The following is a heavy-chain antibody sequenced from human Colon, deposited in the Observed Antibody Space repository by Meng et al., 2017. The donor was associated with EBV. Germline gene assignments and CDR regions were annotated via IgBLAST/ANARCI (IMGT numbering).Heavy chain of an antibody. J-gene: IGHJ1*01. CDR3: APGVPVAASYFQP. Sequence: QVRVGGSGGGVVQPGRSLRLSCAASGFSFSSYGVHWVRQAPGRGLEWVAVISYDGNNKEYADSVHGRFTISRDNSKNTLYLQMDSLRLEDTTVYYCAPGVPVAASYFQPWGQSALVTVSS. CDR1: GFSFSSYG. D-gene: IGHD6-19*01. CDR2: ISYDGNNK. V-gene: IGHV3-30*03.